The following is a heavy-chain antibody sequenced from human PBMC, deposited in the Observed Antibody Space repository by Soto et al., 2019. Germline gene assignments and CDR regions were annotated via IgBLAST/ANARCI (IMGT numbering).Heavy chain of an antibody. Sequence: PSETLSLTCTVSGGSISSGGYYWSWIRQHPGKGLEWIGYIYYSGSTYYNPSLKSRVTISVDTSKNQFSLKLSSVTAADTAVYYCARGPPDIVVVTATGTEAYNWFDPWGQGTLVTVSS. J-gene: IGHJ5*02. CDR3: ARGPPDIVVVTATGTEAYNWFDP. V-gene: IGHV4-31*02. D-gene: IGHD2-21*02. CDR1: GGSISSGGYY. CDR2: IYYSGST.